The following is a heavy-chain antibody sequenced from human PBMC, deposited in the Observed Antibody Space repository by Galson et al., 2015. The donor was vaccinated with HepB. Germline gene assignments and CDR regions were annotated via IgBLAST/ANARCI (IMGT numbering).Heavy chain of an antibody. CDR2: INWDDDK. CDR3: ARIYGDPIYHYGMDV. CDR1: GFSLSTRGMC. V-gene: IGHV2-70*01. J-gene: IGHJ6*02. D-gene: IGHD4-17*01. Sequence: PALVKPTQTLTLTCTFSGFSLSTRGMCVSWIRQPPGKALEWLALINWDDDKYYSTSPKTRLTISKDTSKNQVVLTLTNMDPVDTATYYCARIYGDPIYHYGMDVWGQGTTVTVSS.